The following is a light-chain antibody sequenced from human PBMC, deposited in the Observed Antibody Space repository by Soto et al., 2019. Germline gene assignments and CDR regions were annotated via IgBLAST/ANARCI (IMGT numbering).Light chain of an antibody. J-gene: IGKJ4*01. CDR3: QQYDNLFPLT. Sequence: DIQMTQSPSSLSASVGDRVTITCQASQDIYKSLNWYQQKPGKAPKLLIYDSTNLEAGVPSRFSGSGSGTDFTFTISSLQPEDSATYYCQQYDNLFPLTFGGGTKVEIK. CDR1: QDIYKS. CDR2: DST. V-gene: IGKV1-33*01.